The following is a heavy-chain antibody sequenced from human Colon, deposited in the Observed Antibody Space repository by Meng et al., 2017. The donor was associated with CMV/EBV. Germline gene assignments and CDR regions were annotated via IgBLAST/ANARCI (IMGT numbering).Heavy chain of an antibody. CDR2: ISSSGSTI. Sequence: GGSLRLSCAASGFTFSSYEMNWVRQAPGKGLEWVSYISSSGSTIYYADSVKGRFTISRDNAKNSLYLQMNSLRAEDTAVYYCARENLQGVFDYWGQGTLVTVSS. CDR3: ARENLQGVFDY. CDR1: GFTFSSYE. V-gene: IGHV3-48*03. J-gene: IGHJ4*02. D-gene: IGHD1-14*01.